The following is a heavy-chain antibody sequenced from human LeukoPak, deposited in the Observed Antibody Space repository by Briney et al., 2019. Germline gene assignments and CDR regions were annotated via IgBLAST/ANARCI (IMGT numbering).Heavy chain of an antibody. D-gene: IGHD3-16*01. J-gene: IGHJ4*02. CDR2: INSDGIST. V-gene: IGHV3-74*01. CDR3: ARLGGLRLGDT. Sequence: GGSLRLSCAASGFTFSGYWMHWVRQAPGKGLVWVSRINSDGISTSYADSVKGRFTISRDNAKNTLYLQMNSLRAEDTAVYYCARLGGLRLGDTWGQGTLVTVSS. CDR1: GFTFSGYW.